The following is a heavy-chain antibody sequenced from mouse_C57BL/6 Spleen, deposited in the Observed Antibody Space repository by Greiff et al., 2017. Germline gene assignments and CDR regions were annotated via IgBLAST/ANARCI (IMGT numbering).Heavy chain of an antibody. CDR1: GFSLTSYG. J-gene: IGHJ4*01. Sequence: VMLVESGPGLVQPSQSLSITCTVSGFSLTSYGVHWVRQSPGKGLEWLGVIWSGGSTDYNAAFISRLSISKDNSKSQVFFKMNSLQADDTAIYYCARRGYSNYENYAMDYWGQGTSVTVSS. CDR3: ARRGYSNYENYAMDY. CDR2: IWSGGST. V-gene: IGHV2-2*01. D-gene: IGHD2-5*01.